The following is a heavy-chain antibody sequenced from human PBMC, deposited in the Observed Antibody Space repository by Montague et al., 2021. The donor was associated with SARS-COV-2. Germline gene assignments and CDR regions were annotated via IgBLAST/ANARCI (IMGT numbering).Heavy chain of an antibody. CDR2: ISSTGST. Sequence: SETLSLTCSVSGDPFTYFYWSWIRQSPGKGLEWIGYISSTGSTXXXPSXTSRFTIPVDTSENQFSLKVTSVTAADTAVYYCARKVVLADCLDFWGHGTLVTVSS. V-gene: IGHV4-59*01. CDR1: GDPFTYFY. CDR3: ARKVVLADCLDF. J-gene: IGHJ4*01. D-gene: IGHD2-15*01.